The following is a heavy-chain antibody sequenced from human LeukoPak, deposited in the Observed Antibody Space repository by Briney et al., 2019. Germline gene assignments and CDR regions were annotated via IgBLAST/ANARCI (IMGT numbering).Heavy chain of an antibody. CDR3: AKERCSSTSCHRISGFRY. J-gene: IGHJ4*02. CDR2: INHSGGT. V-gene: IGHV4-34*01. Sequence: SETLSLTCAAYGGSFSGYSWSWIRQPPGKGLEWIGAINHSGGTTYNPSPKSRVTISLDTSKDHSSLKLCSVTAAHTAVYYCAKERCSSTSCHRISGFRYWGQGTLVTVSS. CDR1: GGSFSGYS. D-gene: IGHD2-2*01.